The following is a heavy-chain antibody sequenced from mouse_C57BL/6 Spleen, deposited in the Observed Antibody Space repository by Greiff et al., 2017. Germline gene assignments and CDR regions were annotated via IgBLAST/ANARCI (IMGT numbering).Heavy chain of an antibody. D-gene: IGHD2-3*01. V-gene: IGHV1-64*01. Sequence: QVQLQQPGAELVKPGASVKLSCKASGYTFTSYWMHWVKQRPGQGLEWIGMIHPNSGSTNYNEKFKSKATLTVDKSSSTAYMQLSSLTSEDSAVYYCARGGDGYHCYYFDYWGQGTTLTVSS. CDR3: ARGGDGYHCYYFDY. J-gene: IGHJ2*01. CDR1: GYTFTSYW. CDR2: IHPNSGST.